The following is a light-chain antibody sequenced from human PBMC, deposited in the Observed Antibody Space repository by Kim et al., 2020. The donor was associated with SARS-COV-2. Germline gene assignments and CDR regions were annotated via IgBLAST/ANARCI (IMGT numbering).Light chain of an antibody. CDR1: QRVLWSSNNNHL. CDR2: WAS. J-gene: IGKJ2*01. CDR3: LQYYKTPFT. V-gene: IGKV4-1*01. Sequence: VMTQSPDSLTVSLGERATINCKSSQRVLWSSNNNHLLTWYQQKPGQPPKVLFYWASTRASGVPDRFSASGSGTDFTLTISNLQAEDVAVYYCLQYYKTPFTFGQGTKLEI.